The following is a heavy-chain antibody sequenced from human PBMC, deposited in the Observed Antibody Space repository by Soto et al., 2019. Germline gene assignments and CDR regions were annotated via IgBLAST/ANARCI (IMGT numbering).Heavy chain of an antibody. Sequence: QVQLQQWGAGLLKPSETLSLTCAVYGESFSGFYWSWIRQSPGKGREWIGESDHSGSTNYNPSLKSRVTMSVDTSKNQFSLKVSSVTAADTAVYYCARRMGTLTAAGTLDYWGQGTLVTVSS. CDR1: GESFSGFY. CDR2: SDHSGST. V-gene: IGHV4-34*01. D-gene: IGHD6-13*01. J-gene: IGHJ4*02. CDR3: ARRMGTLTAAGTLDY.